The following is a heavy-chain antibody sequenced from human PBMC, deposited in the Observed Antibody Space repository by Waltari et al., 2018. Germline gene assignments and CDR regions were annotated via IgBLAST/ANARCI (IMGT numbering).Heavy chain of an antibody. V-gene: IGHV1-18*01. Sequence: QVQLVQSGAEVKKPGASVKVSCKASGYTFTSYGISWVRQAPGQGLEWMGWISAYNGNTNYAQKLQGRVTVTTDTSTSTAYMGLRSLRSDDTAVYYCARGEIRTVTTSNYYYYGMDVWGQGTTVTVSS. D-gene: IGHD4-17*01. CDR3: ARGEIRTVTTSNYYYYGMDV. CDR1: GYTFTSYG. J-gene: IGHJ6*02. CDR2: ISAYNGNT.